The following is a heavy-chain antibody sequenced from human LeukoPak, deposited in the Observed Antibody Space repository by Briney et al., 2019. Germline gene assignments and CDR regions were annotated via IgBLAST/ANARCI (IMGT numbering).Heavy chain of an antibody. CDR1: GFTFNSYA. D-gene: IGHD3-22*01. CDR3: ATDRIYDSSGYYRFDY. V-gene: IGHV3-23*01. CDR2: ITGSSDQT. Sequence: GGSLRLSCAASGFTFNSYAMNWVRQAPGKGLEWVSLITGSSDQTYYADSVKGRFTISRDSSKNTLYLQMNSLRADDAAVYYCATDRIYDSSGYYRFDYWGQGTLVTVSS. J-gene: IGHJ4*02.